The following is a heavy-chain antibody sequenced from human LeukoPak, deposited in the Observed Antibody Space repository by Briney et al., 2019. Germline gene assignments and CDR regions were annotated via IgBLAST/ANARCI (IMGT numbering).Heavy chain of an antibody. CDR2: IGISSGNT. V-gene: IGHV3-48*04. Sequence: GGSLRLSCTASGFPFSDYSMNWVRQAPGKGLEWISYIGISSGNTKYADSVRGRFTISADNAKNSLYLQMNTLSADDTAVYFCAGGISMVRGADYWGQGTLVTVSS. CDR1: GFPFSDYS. J-gene: IGHJ4*02. CDR3: AGGISMVRGADY. D-gene: IGHD3-10*01.